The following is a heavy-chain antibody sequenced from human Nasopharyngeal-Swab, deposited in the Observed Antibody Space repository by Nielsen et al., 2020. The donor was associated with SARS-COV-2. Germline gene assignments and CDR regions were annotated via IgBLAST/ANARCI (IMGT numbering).Heavy chain of an antibody. CDR2: IYYSGST. CDR3: ARARITRIVVVNAFDI. Sequence: SETLSLTCTVSGGSISSGGYYWSWIRQHPGKGLEWIGYIYYSGSTYYNPSLKSRVTISVDTSKNQFSLKLSSVTAADTAVYYCARARITRIVVVNAFDIWGQGTMVTVSS. D-gene: IGHD3-22*01. J-gene: IGHJ3*02. CDR1: GGSISSGGYY. V-gene: IGHV4-31*03.